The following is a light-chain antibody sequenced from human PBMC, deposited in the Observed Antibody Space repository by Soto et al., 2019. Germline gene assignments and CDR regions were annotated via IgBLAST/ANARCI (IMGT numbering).Light chain of an antibody. J-gene: IGLJ2*01. CDR3: SSYAGSYSVV. Sequence: QSVLTQPRSVSGSPGQAVTISCTGTSSDVGSYDHVSWYQQHPGKAPKVIMYEVNQRSSRVPDRFSGSKSGNTASLTISDLQAEDEADYYCSSYAGSYSVVFGGGTKSPS. V-gene: IGLV2-11*01. CDR1: SSDVGSYDH. CDR2: EVN.